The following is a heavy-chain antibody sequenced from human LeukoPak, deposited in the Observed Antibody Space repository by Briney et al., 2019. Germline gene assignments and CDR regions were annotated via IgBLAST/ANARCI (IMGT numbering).Heavy chain of an antibody. Sequence: GGSLRLSCAASGFTFSSYGMHWVRQAPGKGLEWVAVISYDGSNKYYADSVKGRFTISRDNSKNTLYLQMNSLRAEDTAVYYCAKESAPGIAVAGIDYWGQGTLVTVSS. CDR1: GFTFSSYG. CDR2: ISYDGSNK. J-gene: IGHJ4*02. V-gene: IGHV3-30*18. CDR3: AKESAPGIAVAGIDY. D-gene: IGHD6-19*01.